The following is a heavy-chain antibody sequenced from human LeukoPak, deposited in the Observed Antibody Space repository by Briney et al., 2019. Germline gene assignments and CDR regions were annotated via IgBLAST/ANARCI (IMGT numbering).Heavy chain of an antibody. CDR3: ARGVSYYFDY. V-gene: IGHV3-33*01. CDR1: GFTFSSYG. CDR2: IWYDGSNK. D-gene: IGHD2-15*01. J-gene: IGHJ4*02. Sequence: PGRSLRLSCAASGFTFSSYGMHWVRQAPGKGLEWVAVIWYDGSNKYYADSVKGRFTISKDNSKNTLYLQMNSLRAEDTAVYYCARGVSYYFDYWGQGTLVTVSS.